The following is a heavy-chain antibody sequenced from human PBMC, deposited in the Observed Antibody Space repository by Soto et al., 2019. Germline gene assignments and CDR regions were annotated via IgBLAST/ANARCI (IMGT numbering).Heavy chain of an antibody. CDR1: GFTIRAYA. J-gene: IGHJ4*02. CDR2: ITGRGNNT. V-gene: IGHV3-23*01. Sequence: DVQLLESGGDLVQPGGSLRLSCEVSGFTIRAYAMSWARRAPGKGLEWVAAITGRGNNTHYEESVKGRFTLSRDDSKNTLHLQMNTLRVDDTAIYYCSLGKSYYWDYWGQGIQVTVSS. CDR3: SLGKSYYWDY.